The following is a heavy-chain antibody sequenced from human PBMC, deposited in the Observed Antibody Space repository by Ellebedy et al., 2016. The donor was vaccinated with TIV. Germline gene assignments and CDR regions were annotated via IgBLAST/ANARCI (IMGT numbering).Heavy chain of an antibody. CDR1: GFSFSSYW. V-gene: IGHV3-74*01. CDR2: INMDGSFD. CDR3: AREGLVGATDS. J-gene: IGHJ4*02. Sequence: PGGSLRLSCAASGFSFSSYWMHWVRQAPGKGLVWFSRINMDGSFDRYADSVKGRFTTSRDNATNKLYLPMNSLRAEDTAVYYCAREGLVGATDSWGQGNMVTVSS. D-gene: IGHD1-26*01.